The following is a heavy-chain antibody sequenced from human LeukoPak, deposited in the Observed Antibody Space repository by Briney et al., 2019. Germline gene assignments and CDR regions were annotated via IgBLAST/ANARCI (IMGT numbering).Heavy chain of an antibody. CDR3: AKGVYYGGNSGAFDI. CDR2: IYYSGST. J-gene: IGHJ3*02. CDR1: GGSISSGGYY. Sequence: SQTLSLTCTVSGGSISSGGYYWSWIRQPPGKGLEWIGYIYYSGSTNYNPSLKSRVTISVDTSKNQFSLKLSSVTAADTAVYYCAKGVYYGGNSGAFDIWGQGTMVTVSS. D-gene: IGHD4-23*01. V-gene: IGHV4-61*08.